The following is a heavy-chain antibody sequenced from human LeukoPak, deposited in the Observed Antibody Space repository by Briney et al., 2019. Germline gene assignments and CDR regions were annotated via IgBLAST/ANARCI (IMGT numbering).Heavy chain of an antibody. V-gene: IGHV2-5*01. CDR2: TYWNDDQ. D-gene: IGHD2-2*03. CDR3: AHNGLYH. J-gene: IGHJ5*02. CDR1: GFSLSTSGVG. Sequence: ASGPTLVKPTQTLTLTCTFSGFSLSTSGVGVAWMRQSPGQAPEWLAVTYWNDDQRYSPSLKSRLTTTKDTSKNQVVLTMTNMDPADTATYHCAHNGLYHWGQGTLVTVSS.